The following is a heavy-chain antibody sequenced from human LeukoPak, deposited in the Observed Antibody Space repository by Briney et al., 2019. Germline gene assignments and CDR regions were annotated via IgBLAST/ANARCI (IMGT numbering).Heavy chain of an antibody. CDR3: ARGYCSGGSCYSYYFDY. CDR1: GGSISSGGYS. Sequence: SQTLSLTCAVSGGSISSGGYSWSWIRQPPGEGLEWIGYIYHSGSTYYNPSLKSRVTMSVDRSKNQFSLKLSSVTAADTAVYYCARGYCSGGSCYSYYFDYWGQGTLVTVSS. D-gene: IGHD2-15*01. CDR2: IYHSGST. V-gene: IGHV4-30-2*01. J-gene: IGHJ4*02.